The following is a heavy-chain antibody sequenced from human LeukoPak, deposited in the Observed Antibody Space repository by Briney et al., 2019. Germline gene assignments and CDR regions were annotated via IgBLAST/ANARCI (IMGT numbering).Heavy chain of an antibody. CDR2: ISPRSSTI. CDR3: ARDLDYALDY. V-gene: IGHV3-48*02. CDR1: GFTFSSNS. D-gene: IGHD4-17*01. Sequence: GGSLRLSCAASGFTFSSNSMNWVRQAPGKGLEWVSYISPRSSTIYYADSVKGRFTVSRDNAKNSLYLQMNSLRDEDTAVYYCARDLDYALDYWGQGTLVTVSS. J-gene: IGHJ4*02.